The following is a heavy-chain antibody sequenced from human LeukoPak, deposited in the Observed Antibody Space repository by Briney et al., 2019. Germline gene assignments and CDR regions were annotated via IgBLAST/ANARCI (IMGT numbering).Heavy chain of an antibody. D-gene: IGHD3-22*01. CDR3: ARDRGDYDSSGYYGYFDY. CDR1: GGSISSGDYY. Sequence: SQTLSLTCTVSGGSISSGDYYWSWIRQPPGKGLEWIGYIYYSGSTNYNPSLKSRVTISVDTSKNQFSLKLSSVTAADTAVYYCARDRGDYDSSGYYGYFDYWGQGALVTVSS. J-gene: IGHJ4*02. V-gene: IGHV4-30-4*01. CDR2: IYYSGST.